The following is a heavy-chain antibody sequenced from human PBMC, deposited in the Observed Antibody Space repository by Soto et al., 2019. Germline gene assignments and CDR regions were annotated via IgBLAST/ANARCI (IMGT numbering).Heavy chain of an antibody. D-gene: IGHD6-19*01. CDR3: ARAVAVPADFDY. J-gene: IGHJ4*02. CDR2: INAGNGNT. V-gene: IGHV1-3*05. CDR1: GYTFTCYA. Sequence: QVQLVQSGAEEKKPGASVKVSCKASGYTFTCYAMHWVRQSPGQRREWMGWINAGNGNTKYSQKFQGRVTITRDTSASTAYMELSSLRFEDTAVYYCARAVAVPADFDYWGQGTLVTVSS.